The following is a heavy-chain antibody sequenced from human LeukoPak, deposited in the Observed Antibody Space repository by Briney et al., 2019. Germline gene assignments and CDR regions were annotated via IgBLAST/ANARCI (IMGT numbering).Heavy chain of an antibody. J-gene: IGHJ6*02. D-gene: IGHD3-22*01. V-gene: IGHV3-74*01. CDR2: INSDGSST. Sequence: GGSLRLSCAASGFTFSTYWMHWVRQAPGKGLVWVSRINSDGSSTSYADSVKGRFTISRDNAMNTLYLQMNSLRAEDTAVYYCARNPDRNYYYYYGMDVWGQGTTVTVSS. CDR1: GFTFSTYW. CDR3: ARNPDRNYYYYYGMDV.